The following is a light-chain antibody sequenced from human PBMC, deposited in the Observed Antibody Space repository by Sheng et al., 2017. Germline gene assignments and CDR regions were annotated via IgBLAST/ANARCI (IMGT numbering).Light chain of an antibody. CDR2: LNS. V-gene: IGKV2-28*01. CDR1: QSLLHGNGYNY. J-gene: IGKJ1*01. Sequence: DIVMTQSPLSLPVTPGEPASISCRSSQSLLHGNGYNYLDWYLQKPGQSPQLLIYLNSNRASGVPDRFSGSGSGTDFTLKISRVEAEDVGVYYCMQALHTPWTFGQGTKVEIK. CDR3: MQALHTPWT.